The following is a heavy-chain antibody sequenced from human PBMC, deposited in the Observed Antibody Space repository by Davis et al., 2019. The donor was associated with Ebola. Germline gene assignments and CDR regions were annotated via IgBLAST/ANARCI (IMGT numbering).Heavy chain of an antibody. V-gene: IGHV4-39*01. Sequence: SETLSLTCTVSGGSISSSIYYWGWIRQPPGKGLEWIGSIYYSGSTYYNPSLKSRVTISVDTSKNQFSLKLSSVTAADTAVYYCARHTPITMSSFDIWGQGTMVTVSS. J-gene: IGHJ3*02. CDR1: GGSISSSIYY. CDR3: ARHTPITMSSFDI. D-gene: IGHD3-10*02. CDR2: IYYSGST.